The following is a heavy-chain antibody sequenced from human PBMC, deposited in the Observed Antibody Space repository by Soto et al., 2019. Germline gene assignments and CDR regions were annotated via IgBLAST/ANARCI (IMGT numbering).Heavy chain of an antibody. V-gene: IGHV1-24*01. CDR3: ATMGFCGPGCYSFDY. Sequence: GASVKVSCKVSGYTLSELAIHWVRQAPGKGFEWMGGFDPEGSDTIYAQKFQGRVTMTSDTSTETAYMELESLTSEDTAFYYCATMGFCGPGCYSFDYCGQRPLVTVSS. CDR1: GYTLSELA. J-gene: IGHJ4*02. D-gene: IGHD2-21*01. CDR2: FDPEGSDT.